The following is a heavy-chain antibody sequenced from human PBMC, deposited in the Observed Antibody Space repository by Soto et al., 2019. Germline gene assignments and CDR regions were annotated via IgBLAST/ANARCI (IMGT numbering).Heavy chain of an antibody. D-gene: IGHD3-10*01. V-gene: IGHV1-46*01. J-gene: IGHJ4*02. Sequence: ASVKVSCKASGYTFTNYYMHWVRQAPGQGLEWMGVIHYSGATPTYAQKFQGRVTMARDTSTSTVYVELSSLTSEDTAVYYCGIPGATGHLDYWGQGSRVTVSS. CDR3: GIPGATGHLDY. CDR1: GYTFTNYY. CDR2: IHYSGATP.